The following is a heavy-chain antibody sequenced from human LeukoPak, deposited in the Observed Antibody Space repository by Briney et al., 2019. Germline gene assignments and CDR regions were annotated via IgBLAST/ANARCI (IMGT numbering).Heavy chain of an antibody. Sequence: PGGSLRLSCAGSGFSFSSYGMHWVRQAPGKGLEWMAFIRSDGSNKYYADSVKGRFTISRDNSKNSLYLQMNSLRAEDTAVYYCARGDIVVVPAARWGAFDIWGQGTMVTVSS. CDR2: IRSDGSNK. V-gene: IGHV3-30*02. CDR1: GFSFSSYG. D-gene: IGHD2-2*01. J-gene: IGHJ3*02. CDR3: ARGDIVVVPAARWGAFDI.